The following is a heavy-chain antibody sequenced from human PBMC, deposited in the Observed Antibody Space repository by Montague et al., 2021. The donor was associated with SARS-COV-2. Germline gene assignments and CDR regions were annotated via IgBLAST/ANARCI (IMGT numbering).Heavy chain of an antibody. CDR1: GGSISNYY. CDR3: ARVQRGYYYGLGVSAHFDY. CDR2: IYYSGST. J-gene: IGHJ4*02. V-gene: IGHV4-59*01. D-gene: IGHD3-10*01. Sequence: SETLSLTCTVSGGSISNYYWSWIRQPPGKGLEWIGYIYYSGSTNYNPSLKSRVTISVDTSRSQFSLKLSSVTAADTAVYYCARVQRGYYYGLGVSAHFDYWGQGTLVTVSS.